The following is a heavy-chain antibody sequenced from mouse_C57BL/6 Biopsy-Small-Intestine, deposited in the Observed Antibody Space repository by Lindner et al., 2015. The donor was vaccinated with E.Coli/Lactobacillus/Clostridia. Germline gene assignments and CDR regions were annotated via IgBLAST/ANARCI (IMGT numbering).Heavy chain of an antibody. CDR3: ARGFREVRGVIDY. J-gene: IGHJ4*01. CDR1: GYTFTGYY. D-gene: IGHD3-1*01. CDR2: INPNSSGT. V-gene: IGHV1-53*01. Sequence: SVKVSCKASGYTFTGYYMHWVRQAPGQGLEWMGWINPNSSGTNYAQKFQGRVTMTRDTSISTAYMELSRLRSDDTAVYYCARGFREVRGVIDYWGQGTLVTVSS.